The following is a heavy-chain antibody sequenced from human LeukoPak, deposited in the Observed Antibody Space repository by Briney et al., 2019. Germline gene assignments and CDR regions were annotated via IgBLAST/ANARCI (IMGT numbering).Heavy chain of an antibody. D-gene: IGHD6-13*01. J-gene: IGHJ6*02. Sequence: GGSLRLSCAASGFTFSSYGMHWVRQAPGKGLEWVAVIWYDGSNKYYADSVKGRFTISRDNSKNTLYLQMNSLRAEDTAVYYCARGFKTSSWYARGSIIYYYGLDVWGQGTTVTVSS. CDR3: ARGFKTSSWYARGSIIYYYGLDV. CDR1: GFTFSSYG. CDR2: IWYDGSNK. V-gene: IGHV3-33*01.